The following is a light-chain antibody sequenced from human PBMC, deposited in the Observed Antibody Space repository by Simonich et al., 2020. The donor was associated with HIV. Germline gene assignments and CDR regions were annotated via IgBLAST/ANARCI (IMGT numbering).Light chain of an antibody. CDR2: DVS. J-gene: IGLJ2*01. CDR3: CSYAGSSTLV. Sequence: QSALTQPASVSGSPGQSITISCTGTSSDVGGYNSVSWYQQQPGKAPKLMIYDVSKRPSGVSNRFSGSKSGNTASLTISGLQAEDEADYYCCSYAGSSTLVFGGGTKLTVL. CDR1: SSDVGGYNS. V-gene: IGLV2-23*02.